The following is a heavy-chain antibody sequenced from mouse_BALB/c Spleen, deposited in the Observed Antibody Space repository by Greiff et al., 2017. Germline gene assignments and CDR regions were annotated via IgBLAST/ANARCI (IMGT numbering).Heavy chain of an antibody. CDR2: ISSGSSTI. J-gene: IGHJ3*01. CDR3: ARGAAWFAY. V-gene: IGHV5-17*02. Sequence: DVMLVGSGGGLVQPGGSRKLSCAASGFTFSSFGMHWVRQAPEKGLEWVAYISSGSSTIYYADTVKGRFTISRDNPKNTLFLQMTSLRSEDTAMYYCARGAAWFAYWGQGTLVTVSA. CDR1: GFTFSSFG.